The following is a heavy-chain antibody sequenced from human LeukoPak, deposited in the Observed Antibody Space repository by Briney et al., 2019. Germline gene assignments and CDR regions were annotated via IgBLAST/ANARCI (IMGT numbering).Heavy chain of an antibody. CDR3: ARAFFYYDSSGYTPSVRYYFDY. CDR1: GGSISSGSYY. J-gene: IGHJ4*02. D-gene: IGHD3-22*01. V-gene: IGHV4-61*02. Sequence: SETLSLTCTVSGGSISSGSYYWSWIRQPAGKGLEWIGRIYTSGSTNYNPSLKSRVTISVDTSKNQFSLKLSSVTAADTAVYYCARAFFYYDSSGYTPSVRYYFDYWGQGTLVTVSS. CDR2: IYTSGST.